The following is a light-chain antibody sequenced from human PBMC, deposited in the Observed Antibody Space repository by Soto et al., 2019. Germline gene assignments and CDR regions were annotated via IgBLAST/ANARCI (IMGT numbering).Light chain of an antibody. CDR3: SSYTSNSTYV. Sequence: QSVLTRAPSVSGSPGQAVSMSCTGTSSDVGSYNRVSWYQQAPGTAPKLMIYEVNNRPSGVPDRFSGSKSGNTASLTISGLQAEDEADYYCSSYTSNSTYVFGPGTKVTVL. CDR1: SSDVGSYNR. CDR2: EVN. J-gene: IGLJ1*01. V-gene: IGLV2-18*02.